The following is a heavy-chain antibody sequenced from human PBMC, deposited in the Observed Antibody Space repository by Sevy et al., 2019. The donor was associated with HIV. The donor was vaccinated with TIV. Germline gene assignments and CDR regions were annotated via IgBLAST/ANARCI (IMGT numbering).Heavy chain of an antibody. V-gene: IGHV1-2*02. J-gene: IGHJ4*02. D-gene: IGHD2-2*02. Sequence: ASVKVSCETSGYRFTDYYIHWVRQAPGQGLEWMGWINPNSDVTKSAKKFQDRVIMTKDTSISTVYMELRGLTFDDSAVYYCARDQEFCSTTTCYSGLDYWGRGTLVTVSS. CDR3: ARDQEFCSTTTCYSGLDY. CDR1: GYRFTDYY. CDR2: INPNSDVT.